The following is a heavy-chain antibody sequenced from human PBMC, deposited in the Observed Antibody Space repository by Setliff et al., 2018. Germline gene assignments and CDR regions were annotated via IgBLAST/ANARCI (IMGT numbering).Heavy chain of an antibody. J-gene: IGHJ4*02. CDR2: IYTSGST. Sequence: SETLSLTCTVSGGSISSYYWSWIRQPPGKGLEWIGYIYTSGSTNYNPSLKSRVTISVETSKNQFSLKLSSVTAADTAVYYCARGYSGYDYLKPFDYWGQGTLVTVSS. V-gene: IGHV4-4*08. D-gene: IGHD5-12*01. CDR1: GGSISSYY. CDR3: ARGYSGYDYLKPFDY.